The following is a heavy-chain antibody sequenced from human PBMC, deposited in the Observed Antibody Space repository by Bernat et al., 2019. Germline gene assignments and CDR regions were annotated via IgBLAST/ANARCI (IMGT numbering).Heavy chain of an antibody. Sequence: QVQLQESGPGLVKPSETLSLTCTVSGGSISSYYWGWIRQPPGKGLEWIGSIYYSGSTYYNPSLKSRVTISVDTSKNQFSLKLSSVTAADTAVYYCARLSSGYCSGGSCYPQFDYWGQGTLVTVSS. CDR1: GGSISSYY. J-gene: IGHJ4*02. D-gene: IGHD2-15*01. V-gene: IGHV4-39*01. CDR2: IYYSGST. CDR3: ARLSSGYCSGGSCYPQFDY.